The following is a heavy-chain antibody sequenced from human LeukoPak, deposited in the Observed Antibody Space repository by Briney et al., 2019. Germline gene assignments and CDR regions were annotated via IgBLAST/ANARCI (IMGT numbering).Heavy chain of an antibody. Sequence: GGSLRLSCAASGFTFRDFYMSWIRQAPGKGLEWISYISSSGSTIYYADSVKGRFTISRDNAENSLYLQMNSLRAEDTAVYYCARDGTPRYSSSWFQYDYWGQGTLVTVSS. CDR2: ISSSGSTI. J-gene: IGHJ4*02. V-gene: IGHV3-11*04. CDR3: ARDGTPRYSSSWFQYDY. CDR1: GFTFRDFY. D-gene: IGHD6-13*01.